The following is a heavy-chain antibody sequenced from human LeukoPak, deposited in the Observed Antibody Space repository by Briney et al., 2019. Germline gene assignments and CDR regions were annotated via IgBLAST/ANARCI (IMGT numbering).Heavy chain of an antibody. CDR3: AKPSGIAA. D-gene: IGHD6-6*01. CDR1: GFTFSIYS. J-gene: IGHJ4*02. V-gene: IGHV3-21*03. CDR2: ISSSGSYK. Sequence: PGGSLRLSGASSGFTFSIYSMNSFRHAPGNGLACVSYISSSGSYKFYVNSVNGRSTISRDNSKSTLYLQMNSMRAEDTAVYYCAKPSGIAAWGQGTLVTVSS.